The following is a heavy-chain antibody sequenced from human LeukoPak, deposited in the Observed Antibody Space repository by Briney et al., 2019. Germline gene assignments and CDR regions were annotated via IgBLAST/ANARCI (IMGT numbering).Heavy chain of an antibody. Sequence: ASVKVSCKVSGYTLTELSMHWVRQAPGKGLEWMGGFDPEDGETIYAQKFQGRVTMTRDTSTSTVYMELSSLRSEDTAVYYCARDSEGALDYWGQGTLVTVSS. V-gene: IGHV1-24*01. CDR2: FDPEDGET. CDR3: ARDSEGALDY. CDR1: GYTLTELS. J-gene: IGHJ4*02. D-gene: IGHD1-26*01.